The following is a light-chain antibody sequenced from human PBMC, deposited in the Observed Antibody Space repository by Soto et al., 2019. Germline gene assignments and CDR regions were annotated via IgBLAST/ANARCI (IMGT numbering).Light chain of an antibody. CDR3: AAWDDSLNGV. J-gene: IGLJ3*02. Sequence: QSVLTQPPSAYGTPGQWVTISCYGSSSNIGGNNVNWYQQLPGAAPKLLIYSNSKRPSGVPDRFSGSKSGTSASLAISGLQSEDEADYYCAAWDDSLNGVFGGGTKLTVL. V-gene: IGLV1-44*01. CDR2: SNS. CDR1: SSNIGGNN.